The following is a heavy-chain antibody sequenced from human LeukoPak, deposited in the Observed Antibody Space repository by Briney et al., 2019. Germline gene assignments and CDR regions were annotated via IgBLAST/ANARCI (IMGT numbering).Heavy chain of an antibody. CDR3: ARSGQEGSGYYTFDY. V-gene: IGHV4-31*02. CDR1: GFTFSSYA. CDR2: IYYSGST. J-gene: IGHJ4*02. D-gene: IGHD3-3*01. Sequence: LRLSCAASGFTFSSYAMSWVRQAPGKGLEWIGYIYYSGSTYYNPSLKSRVTISVDTSKNQFSLKLSSVTAADTAVYYCARSGQEGSGYYTFDYWGQGTLVTVSS.